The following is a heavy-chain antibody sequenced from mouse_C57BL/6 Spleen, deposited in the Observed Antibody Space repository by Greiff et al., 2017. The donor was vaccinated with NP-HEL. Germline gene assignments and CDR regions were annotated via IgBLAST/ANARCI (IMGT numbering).Heavy chain of an antibody. J-gene: IGHJ4*01. V-gene: IGHV1-64*01. CDR3: ARGLLRPRNYYAMDY. CDR2: IHPNSGST. Sequence: QVQLQQPGAELVKPGASVKLSCKASGYTFTSYWMHWVKQRPGQGLEWIGMIHPNSGSTNYNEKFKSKATLTVDKSSSTAYMQLSSLTSEDSAVYYCARGLLRPRNYYAMDYWGQGTSVTVSS. D-gene: IGHD1-2*01. CDR1: GYTFTSYW.